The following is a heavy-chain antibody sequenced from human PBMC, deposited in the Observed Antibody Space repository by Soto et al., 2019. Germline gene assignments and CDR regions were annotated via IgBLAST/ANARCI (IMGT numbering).Heavy chain of an antibody. CDR3: ARDEAPTRGYYYDSSGYQAPFDY. D-gene: IGHD3-22*01. CDR2: ISYDGSNK. Sequence: QVQLVESGGGVVQPGRSLRLSCAASGFTFSSYAMHWVRQAPGKGLEWVAVISYDGSNKYYADSVKGRFTISRDNSKNTLELQMNSLRAEDTAVYYCARDEAPTRGYYYDSSGYQAPFDYWGQGTLVTVSS. CDR1: GFTFSSYA. J-gene: IGHJ4*02. V-gene: IGHV3-30-3*01.